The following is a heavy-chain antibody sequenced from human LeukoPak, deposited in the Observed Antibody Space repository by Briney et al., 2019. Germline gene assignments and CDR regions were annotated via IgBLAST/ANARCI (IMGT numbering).Heavy chain of an antibody. J-gene: IGHJ4*02. CDR3: ARGVYYDSSGSIDYYFDY. CDR2: ISYDGSNK. Sequence: GGSLRLSCAASGFTFSSYAMHWVRQAPGKGLEWVAVISYDGSNKYYADSVKGRFTISRDNSMNTLYLQMNSLRAEDTAVYYCARGVYYDSSGSIDYYFDYWGQGTLVTVSS. CDR1: GFTFSSYA. D-gene: IGHD3-22*01. V-gene: IGHV3-30-3*01.